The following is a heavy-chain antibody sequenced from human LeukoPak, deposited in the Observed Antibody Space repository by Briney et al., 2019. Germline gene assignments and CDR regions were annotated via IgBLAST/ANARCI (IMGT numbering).Heavy chain of an antibody. V-gene: IGHV3-23*01. J-gene: IGHJ4*02. CDR2: ISGSGGST. CDR1: GFTFSTYG. D-gene: IGHD1-7*01. Sequence: SGGSLRLSCAASGFTFSTYGMSWVRQAPGKGLEWVSSISGSGGSTYYADSVKGRFTISRDNSKNTLYLQMNSLRAEDTAVYYCARDFATGTTDFDYWGQGTLVTVSS. CDR3: ARDFATGTTDFDY.